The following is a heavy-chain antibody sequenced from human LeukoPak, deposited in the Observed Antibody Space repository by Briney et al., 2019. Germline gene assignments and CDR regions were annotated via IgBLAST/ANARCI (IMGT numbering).Heavy chain of an antibody. CDR3: ARGVGSAFDI. Sequence: VDSVKVSCKASGYTFTTSGISWVRQAPGQGLEWVGWISAYDGNTGYAQKLQGRVTMTTDTSTGTAYMELRSLRFEDTAIYYCARGVGSAFDIWGQGTVVTVSS. V-gene: IGHV1-18*01. CDR1: GYTFTTSG. CDR2: ISAYDGNT. D-gene: IGHD2-15*01. J-gene: IGHJ3*02.